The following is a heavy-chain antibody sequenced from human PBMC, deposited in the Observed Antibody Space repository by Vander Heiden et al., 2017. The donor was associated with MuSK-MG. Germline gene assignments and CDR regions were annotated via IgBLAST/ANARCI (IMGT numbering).Heavy chain of an antibody. V-gene: IGHV3-48*04. CDR3: ARPNFYHRRGVYYYLRGLDV. D-gene: IGHD1-26*01. J-gene: IGHJ6*02. CDR2: IRSSSSTI. Sequence: GKGLEWDSYIRSSSSTIYYVDSVKGRFTITRDNAKNSLYLQMTSLRAEETTVYYCARPNFYHRRGVYYYLRGLDVWVQGTTFFVS.